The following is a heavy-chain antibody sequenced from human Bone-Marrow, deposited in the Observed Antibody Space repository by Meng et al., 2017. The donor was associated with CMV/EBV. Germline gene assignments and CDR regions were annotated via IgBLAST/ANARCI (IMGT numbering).Heavy chain of an antibody. J-gene: IGHJ5*02. Sequence: SGVGVGWIRKPQGKALEWLALIYWNDDKRYSPSLKSRLTITKDTSKNQVVLTMTNMDPVDTATYYCAHLLTYYDFWSGPEGGYNWFDPWGQGTLVTVPQ. V-gene: IGHV2-5*01. CDR3: AHLLTYYDFWSGPEGGYNWFDP. CDR2: IYWNDDK. D-gene: IGHD3-3*01. CDR1: SGVG.